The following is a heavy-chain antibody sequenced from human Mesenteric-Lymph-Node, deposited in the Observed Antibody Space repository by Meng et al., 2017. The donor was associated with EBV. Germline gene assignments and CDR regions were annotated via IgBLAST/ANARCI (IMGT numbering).Heavy chain of an antibody. CDR2: VYYSGST. CDR1: GGSVSSVSYY. CDR3: ARDPYGATDF. Sequence: QLKGSGPGLVKPSEPLSLTCTVSGGSVSSVSYYWNWIRQPPGKGLEWIGYVYYSGSTKYNPSLKSRVTISVDTSKNQFSLKLTSVTAADTAVYYCARDPYGATDFWGQGTLVTVSS. D-gene: IGHD4-17*01. J-gene: IGHJ4*02. V-gene: IGHV4-61*01.